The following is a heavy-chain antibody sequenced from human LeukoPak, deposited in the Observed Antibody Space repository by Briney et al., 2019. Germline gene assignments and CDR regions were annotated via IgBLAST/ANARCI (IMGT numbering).Heavy chain of an antibody. V-gene: IGHV4-38-2*02. CDR2: IYHSGST. J-gene: IGHJ5*02. CDR3: ARLVGRLRYFDWLLRPANWFDP. Sequence: SETLSLTCTVSGYSISSGYYWGWIRQPPGKGLEWIGSIYHSGSTYYNPSLKSRVTISVDTSKNQFSLKLSSVTAADTAVYYCARLVGRLRYFDWLLRPANWFDPWGQGTLVTVSS. D-gene: IGHD3-9*01. CDR1: GYSISSGYY.